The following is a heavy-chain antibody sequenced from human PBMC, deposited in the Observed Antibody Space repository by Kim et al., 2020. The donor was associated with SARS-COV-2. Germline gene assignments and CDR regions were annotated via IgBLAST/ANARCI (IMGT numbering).Heavy chain of an antibody. D-gene: IGHD2-2*01. CDR3: AKDLSVVVPAASNV. V-gene: IGHV3-23*01. CDR1: GFTFRSYA. Sequence: GGSLRLSCAASGFTFRSYAMSWVRQAPGKGLEWVSAISGSGGSTYYADSVKGRFTISRDNSKNTLYLQMNSLRAEDTAVYYCAKDLSVVVPAASNVWGQGTLVTVSS. CDR2: ISGSGGST. J-gene: IGHJ4*02.